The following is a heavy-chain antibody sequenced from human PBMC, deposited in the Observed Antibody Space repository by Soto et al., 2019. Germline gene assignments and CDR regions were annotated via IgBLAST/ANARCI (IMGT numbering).Heavy chain of an antibody. CDR3: MTEYKGC. J-gene: IGHJ4*02. CDR1: GGSISSYY. D-gene: IGHD1-20*01. CDR2: VEEDGSDK. Sequence: SSETLSLTCTVSGGSISSYYWSWVRQAPGKGLEWLACVEEDGSDKYYVDSVKGRFTISRDNAKSSVYLQMNSLRAEDTAVYYCMTEYKGCWGQGTPVTVSS. V-gene: IGHV3-7*01.